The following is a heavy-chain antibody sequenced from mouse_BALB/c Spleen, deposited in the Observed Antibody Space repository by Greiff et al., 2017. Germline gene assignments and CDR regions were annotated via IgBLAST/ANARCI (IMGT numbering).Heavy chain of an antibody. V-gene: IGHV1S29*02. CDR2: IYPYNGGT. CDR1: GYTFTDYN. J-gene: IGHJ1*01. D-gene: IGHD2-4*01. Sequence: EVQLQQSGPELVKPGASVKISCKASGYTFTDYNMHWVKQSHGKSLEWIGYIYPYNGGTGYNQKFKSKATLTVDNSSSTAYMELRSLTSEDSAVYYCARAGTMITTKWYFDVWGAGTTVTVSS. CDR3: ARAGTMITTKWYFDV.